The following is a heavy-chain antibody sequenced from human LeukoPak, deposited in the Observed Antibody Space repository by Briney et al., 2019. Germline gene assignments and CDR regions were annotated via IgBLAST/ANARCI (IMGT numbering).Heavy chain of an antibody. CDR1: GFAFSSYA. CDR2: IGGSGSRT. Sequence: GGSLRLSCAASGFAFSSYAMSWVRQAPGKSLEWVSGIGGSGSRTYYADSVKGRFTISRDNSKNTLYLQMNSLRAEDTAIYYCAKKYGVTVYGSGLNYFDYWGQGTLVTVSS. J-gene: IGHJ4*02. CDR3: AKKYGVTVYGSGLNYFDY. D-gene: IGHD6-19*01. V-gene: IGHV3-23*01.